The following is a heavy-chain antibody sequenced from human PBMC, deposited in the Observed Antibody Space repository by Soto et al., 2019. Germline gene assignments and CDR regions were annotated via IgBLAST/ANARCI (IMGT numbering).Heavy chain of an antibody. J-gene: IGHJ4*02. CDR1: GASITFGGYS. V-gene: IGHV4-30-2*01. CDR3: ARGGGSDSFDY. Sequence: QLKLHESGSGLVKPSQTLTLTCTVSGASITFGGYSWSWIRQPPGKGLEWIGYINHLETTFYNPSFESRLTLSIDRAKNQFSLKLHSMSAADRAVYFCARGGGSDSFDYWGQGILVTVSS. D-gene: IGHD1-26*01. CDR2: INHLETT.